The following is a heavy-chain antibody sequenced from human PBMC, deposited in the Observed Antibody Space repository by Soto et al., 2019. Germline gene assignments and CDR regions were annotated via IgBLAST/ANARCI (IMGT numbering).Heavy chain of an antibody. D-gene: IGHD3-10*01. V-gene: IGHV3-23*01. Sequence: EVQLLESGGGLVQPGGSLRLSCAASGFTFSSYAMSWVRQAPGKGLEWVSAIGGSGGSTYYADSVKGRFTISRDNSKNTLYLQMNSLRAEDTAVYYCAKELYYYGSGSYHPLDYWGQGTLVTVSS. CDR2: IGGSGGST. CDR1: GFTFSSYA. CDR3: AKELYYYGSGSYHPLDY. J-gene: IGHJ4*02.